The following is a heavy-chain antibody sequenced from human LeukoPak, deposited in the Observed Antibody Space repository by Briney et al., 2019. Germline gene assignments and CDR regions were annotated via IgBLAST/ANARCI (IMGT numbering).Heavy chain of an antibody. V-gene: IGHV3-74*01. D-gene: IGHD3-9*01. J-gene: IGHJ3*02. CDR1: GFTFSSYR. CDR2: INSDGSST. Sequence: GGSLRLSCEASGFTFSSYRMHWVRQAPGKGLVWVSHINSDGSSTNYADSVKGRFTISRDNAKNTLYLQMNSLRAEDSAVYYGAREYYDILSGYYKSAFDIWGQGTMLTVSS. CDR3: AREYYDILSGYYKSAFDI.